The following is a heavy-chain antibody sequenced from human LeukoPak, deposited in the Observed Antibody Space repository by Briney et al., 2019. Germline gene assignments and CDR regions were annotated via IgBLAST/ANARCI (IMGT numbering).Heavy chain of an antibody. CDR1: GFTFSSYG. D-gene: IGHD5-24*01. V-gene: IGHV3-30*18. CDR2: ISYDGSNK. J-gene: IGHJ4*02. CDR3: AKGLEMATID. Sequence: PGRSLRLSCAASGFTFSSYGMHWVRQAPGKGLEWVAVISYDGSNKYYADSVKGRFTISRDNSKNTLYLQMNSLRAEDTAVYYCAKGLEMATIDWGQGTLVTVSS.